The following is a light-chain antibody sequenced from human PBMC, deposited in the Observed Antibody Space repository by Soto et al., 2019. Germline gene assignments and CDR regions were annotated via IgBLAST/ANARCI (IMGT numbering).Light chain of an antibody. Sequence: EIVMTQSPATLSVSPGERATLSCRASQSVSSNLAWYQQKPGQAPRLLIYGASTRATGIPARFSGSGSGTEFTLTISSLQSEDFAVYYCQQYYSYPPFTFGPGTKVDIK. CDR3: QQYYSYPPFT. J-gene: IGKJ3*01. CDR2: GAS. V-gene: IGKV3-15*01. CDR1: QSVSSN.